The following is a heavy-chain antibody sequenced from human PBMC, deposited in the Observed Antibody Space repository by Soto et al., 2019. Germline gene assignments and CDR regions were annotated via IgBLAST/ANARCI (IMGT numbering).Heavy chain of an antibody. CDR3: VRDGWATVSGDY. Sequence: EVQVVESGGGLVQPGGSLRLSCTGSGFTFSTYWRMWVRQAPGEGLEWVGNIKQDGSEQYYVESVRGRFTISRDNAKNSLYLQMNSLRAEDTAVYYCVRDGWATVSGDYWGQGTLVTVSS. CDR2: IKQDGSEQ. J-gene: IGHJ4*02. CDR1: GFTFSTYW. V-gene: IGHV3-7*03. D-gene: IGHD4-4*01.